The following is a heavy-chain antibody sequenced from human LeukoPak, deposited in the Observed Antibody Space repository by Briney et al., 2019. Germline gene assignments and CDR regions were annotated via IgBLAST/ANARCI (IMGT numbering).Heavy chain of an antibody. CDR3: AKHRGYSYGNYYDMHV. CDR2: ISGSGGST. D-gene: IGHD5-18*01. V-gene: IGHV3-23*01. J-gene: IGHJ6*02. CDR1: GFTFSSYA. Sequence: GGSLRLSCAASGFTFSSYAMSWVRQAPGKGLEWVSGISGSGGSTYYADSVKGRFTISRDNSKDTLYLQMNSLRAEDTAVYYCAKHRGYSYGNYYDMHVWGQGTTVSVSS.